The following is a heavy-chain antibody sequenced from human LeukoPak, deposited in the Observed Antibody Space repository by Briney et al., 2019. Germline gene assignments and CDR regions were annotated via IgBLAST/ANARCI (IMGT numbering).Heavy chain of an antibody. CDR3: ATGAKIQLWDSYWYFDL. J-gene: IGHJ2*01. CDR1: GFTFSSYA. Sequence: PGGSLRLSCAASGFTFSSYAMSWVRQAPGKGLEWVSAISGSGGSTYYADSVKGRFTISRDNSKNTLYLQMNSLRAEDTAVYYCATGAKIQLWDSYWYFDLWGRGTLVTVSS. CDR2: ISGSGGST. V-gene: IGHV3-23*01. D-gene: IGHD5-18*01.